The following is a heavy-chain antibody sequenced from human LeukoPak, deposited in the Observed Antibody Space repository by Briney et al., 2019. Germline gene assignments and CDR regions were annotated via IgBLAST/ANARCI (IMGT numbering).Heavy chain of an antibody. Sequence: GGSLRLSCAASGFTISSYAMHWVRQAPGKGLEWVAVISYDGSNKYYADSVKGRFTISRDNSKNTLYLQMNSLRAEDTAVYYCARDSRFDCSGGSCYSDAFDIWGQGTMVTVSS. D-gene: IGHD2-15*01. CDR2: ISYDGSNK. J-gene: IGHJ3*02. CDR3: ARDSRFDCSGGSCYSDAFDI. CDR1: GFTISSYA. V-gene: IGHV3-30*04.